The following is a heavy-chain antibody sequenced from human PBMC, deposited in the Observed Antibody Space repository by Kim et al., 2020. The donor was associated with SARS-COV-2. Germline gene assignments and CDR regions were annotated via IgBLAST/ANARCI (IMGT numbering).Heavy chain of an antibody. CDR1: GFTFSSYA. J-gene: IGHJ4*02. CDR2: ISGSGGST. V-gene: IGHV3-23*01. CDR3: AKDELNCSSTSCYLTLFDY. D-gene: IGHD2-2*01. Sequence: GGSLRLSCAASGFTFSSYAMSWVRQAPGKGLEWVSAISGSGGSTYYADSVKGRFTISRDNSKNTLYLQMNSLRAEDTAVYYCAKDELNCSSTSCYLTLFDYSGQGTLVTVSS.